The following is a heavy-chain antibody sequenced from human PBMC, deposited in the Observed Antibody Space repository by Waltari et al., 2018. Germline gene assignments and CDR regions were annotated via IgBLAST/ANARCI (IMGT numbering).Heavy chain of an antibody. Sequence: EVQLLESGGGLVQPGGSLRLSCAASGFIFGNYVMSWVRQAPGKGLEWVSAISGSGGSTEYADSVKGRFTISRDNSKNTLYLRMDSLRADDTAVYYCAKTIATTGALGYFDYWGQGTLVTVSS. D-gene: IGHD6-13*01. V-gene: IGHV3-23*01. CDR1: GFIFGNYV. J-gene: IGHJ4*02. CDR2: ISGSGGST. CDR3: AKTIATTGALGYFDY.